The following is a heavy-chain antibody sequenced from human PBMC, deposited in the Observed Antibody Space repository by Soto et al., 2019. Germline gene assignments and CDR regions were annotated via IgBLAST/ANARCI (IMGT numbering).Heavy chain of an antibody. J-gene: IGHJ5*02. D-gene: IGHD3-22*01. Sequence: ASMKVSCKASGYTFTSHAMHWVRQAPGQRLEWMGWINAGNGNTKYSQKFQGRVTITRDTSASTAYMELSSLRSEDTAVYYCAREAARADSKAWFDPWGQGTLVTVSS. CDR1: GYTFTSHA. CDR2: INAGNGNT. CDR3: AREAARADSKAWFDP. V-gene: IGHV1-3*01.